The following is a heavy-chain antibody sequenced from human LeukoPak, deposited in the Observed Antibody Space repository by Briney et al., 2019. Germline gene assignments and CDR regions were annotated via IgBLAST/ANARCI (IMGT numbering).Heavy chain of an antibody. J-gene: IGHJ4*02. CDR3: ARDRGLTGSYS. CDR2: ITGNGGTT. D-gene: IGHD1-26*01. Sequence: GGSLRLSCAASGFTFSNYGMNWVRQAPGKGLEWVSGITGNGGTTYYADSVKGRFTISRDNSKNTLYLQMNSLRAEDTAVYYCARDRGLTGSYSWGQGTLVTVSS. CDR1: GFTFSNYG. V-gene: IGHV3-23*01.